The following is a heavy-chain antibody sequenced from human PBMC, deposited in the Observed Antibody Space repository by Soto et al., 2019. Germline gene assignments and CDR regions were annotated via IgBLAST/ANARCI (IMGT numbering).Heavy chain of an antibody. J-gene: IGHJ4*02. V-gene: IGHV4-59*08. CDR3: AIFLGLLLWFGELLQASGYFDY. D-gene: IGHD3-10*01. CDR1: GGSISSYY. CDR2: IYYSGST. Sequence: ASETLSLTCTVSGGSISSYYWSWIRQPPGKGLEWIGYIYYSGSTNYNPSLKSRVTMSVDTSKNQFSLKLSSVTAADTAVYYCAIFLGLLLWFGELLQASGYFDYWGQGTLVTVSS.